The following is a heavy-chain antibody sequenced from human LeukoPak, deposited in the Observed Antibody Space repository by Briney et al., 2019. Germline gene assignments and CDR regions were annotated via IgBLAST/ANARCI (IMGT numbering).Heavy chain of an antibody. Sequence: PGGSLRLSCAAFGFTFSRYDMHWVRQATGKGLEWVSSIGTGGDTYYPGSVKGRFTISRENAKNSLYLQMNSLRAGDTAVYYCARGVNLEWLRMDVWGQGTTVTVS. CDR1: GFTFSRYD. D-gene: IGHD3-3*01. V-gene: IGHV3-13*01. CDR2: IGTGGDT. CDR3: ARGVNLEWLRMDV. J-gene: IGHJ6*02.